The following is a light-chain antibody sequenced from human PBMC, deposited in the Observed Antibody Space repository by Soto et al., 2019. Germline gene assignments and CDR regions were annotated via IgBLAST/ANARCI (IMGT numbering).Light chain of an antibody. CDR1: SSNIGSNT. CDR2: SNT. CDR3: AAWDDSLNGVV. V-gene: IGLV1-44*01. J-gene: IGLJ7*01. Sequence: QSVLTQPPSASGTPGQRVTISCSGSSSNIGSNTVNWYQQFPGTAPKLLIYSNTQRPSGVPDRFSASKSGTSASLAISGLQSEDEADYYCAAWDDSLNGVVFGGGTQLTVL.